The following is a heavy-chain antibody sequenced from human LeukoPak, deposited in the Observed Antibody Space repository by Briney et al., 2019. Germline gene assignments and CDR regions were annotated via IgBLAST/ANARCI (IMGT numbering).Heavy chain of an antibody. J-gene: IGHJ4*02. D-gene: IGHD1-26*01. V-gene: IGHV3-15*05. Sequence: PGGSLRLSCAASGFTFSDAWMSWVRQAPRKGLEWVGRIKKKRDGGTRDYAAPVKGRFTISRDDSENRLYLQMDSLQTEDTAVYYCTTGEAAAPHDGSWGQGTLVTVSS. CDR2: IKKKRDGGTR. CDR3: TTGEAAAPHDGS. CDR1: GFTFSDAW.